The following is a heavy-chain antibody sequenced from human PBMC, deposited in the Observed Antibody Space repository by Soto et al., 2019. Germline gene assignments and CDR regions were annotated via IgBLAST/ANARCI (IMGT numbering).Heavy chain of an antibody. D-gene: IGHD2-15*01. CDR3: AKDKPYCSGGTCYSEKGPDY. Sequence: GGSLRLSCAASGFIFSGSGMHWVRQAPGKGLEWVAVISYDGSNQYYADSVKGRFTISRDNSKSTLFLELNSLRPDDTGVYFCAKDKPYCSGGTCYSEKGPDYWGQGTLVTVSS. CDR2: ISYDGSNQ. V-gene: IGHV3-30*18. J-gene: IGHJ4*02. CDR1: GFIFSGSG.